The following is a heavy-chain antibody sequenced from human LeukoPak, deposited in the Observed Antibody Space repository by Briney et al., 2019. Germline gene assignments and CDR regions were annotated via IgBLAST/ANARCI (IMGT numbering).Heavy chain of an antibody. Sequence: ASETLSLTCTVSSGPISSYYWTWIRQPPGKGLEWIGYIFYTGSTNYNPSLKSRVTMSVDTSKNQFSLKLSSVTAADTAVYYCGRGGYSVIDYWGQGTLVTVSS. CDR1: SGPISSYY. J-gene: IGHJ4*02. V-gene: IGHV4-59*08. CDR2: IFYTGST. CDR3: GRGGYSVIDY. D-gene: IGHD5-18*01.